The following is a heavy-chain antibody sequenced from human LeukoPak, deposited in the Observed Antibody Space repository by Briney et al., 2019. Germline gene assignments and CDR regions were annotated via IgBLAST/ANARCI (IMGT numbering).Heavy chain of an antibody. J-gene: IGHJ4*02. CDR1: GFTFSSYS. CDR3: AKVRIVGATTGFDY. D-gene: IGHD1-26*01. CDR2: ISSSSSYI. V-gene: IGHV3-21*01. Sequence: GGSLRLSCAASGFTFSSYSMNWVRQAPGKGLEWVSSISSSSSYIYYADSVKGRFTISRDNAKNSLYLQMNSLRAEDTAVYYCAKVRIVGATTGFDYWGQGTLVTVSS.